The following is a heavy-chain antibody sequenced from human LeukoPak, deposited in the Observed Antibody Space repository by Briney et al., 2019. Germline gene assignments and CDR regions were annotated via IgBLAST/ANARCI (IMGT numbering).Heavy chain of an antibody. J-gene: IGHJ4*02. Sequence: PSETLSLTCTVSGGSVSSVSSYWSWVRQPAGKGLEWIGRIYTSGITDYNPSLKSRVTISVDTSKNQFSLKLSSVTAADTAVYYCAGLPVAYYVWGSYRYLGYFDYWGQGTLVAVSS. CDR3: AGLPVAYYVWGSYRYLGYFDY. CDR2: IYTSGIT. V-gene: IGHV4-61*02. CDR1: GGSVSSVSSY. D-gene: IGHD3-16*02.